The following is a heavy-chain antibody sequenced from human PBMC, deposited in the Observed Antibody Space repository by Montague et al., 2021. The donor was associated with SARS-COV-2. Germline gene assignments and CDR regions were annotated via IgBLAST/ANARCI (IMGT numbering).Heavy chain of an antibody. CDR3: ARMTMSTAMDV. J-gene: IGHJ6*02. D-gene: IGHD5/OR15-5a*01. Sequence: PALVKPTQTLTLTCTFSGFSLSTQPPGKALEWLARIDWDDDKYYSTSLKTRLTISKDTSKNQVVLTMTNMDPVDTATYYCARMTMSTAMDVWGQGTTVTVS. CDR1: GFSLST. CDR2: IDWDDDK. V-gene: IGHV2-70*11.